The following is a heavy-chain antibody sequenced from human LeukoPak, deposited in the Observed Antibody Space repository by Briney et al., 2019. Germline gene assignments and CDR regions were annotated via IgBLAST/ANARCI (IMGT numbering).Heavy chain of an antibody. CDR3: ARGWYYDSSGYWGVFDY. CDR1: GYTFTSYY. Sequence: ASVKVSCKASGYTFTSYYIHWVRQAPGQGLEWMGIINPTGGSTSYAQKFQGRVTMNRDTSTSTLYMELSSLRSEDTAVYYCARGWYYDSSGYWGVFDYWGQGTLVTVSS. CDR2: INPTGGST. V-gene: IGHV1-46*01. J-gene: IGHJ4*02. D-gene: IGHD3-22*01.